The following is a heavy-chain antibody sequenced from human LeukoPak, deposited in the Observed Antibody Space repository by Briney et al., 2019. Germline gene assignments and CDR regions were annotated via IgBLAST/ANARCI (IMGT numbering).Heavy chain of an antibody. CDR3: AKEGTPQVSTWYDL. Sequence: PGGSLRLSCAASGFTFSNYDMHWVRQATGKGLEWVSGITTAGNTHYAGSVKGRFIISRDNPRNTLYLQMNILRTEDTAVYYCAKEGTPQVSTWYDLWGQGTQVIVSS. V-gene: IGHV3-13*04. D-gene: IGHD3-10*01. J-gene: IGHJ5*02. CDR2: ITTAGNT. CDR1: GFTFSNYD.